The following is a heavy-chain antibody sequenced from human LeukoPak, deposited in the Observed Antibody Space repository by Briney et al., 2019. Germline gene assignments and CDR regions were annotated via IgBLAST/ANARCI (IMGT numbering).Heavy chain of an antibody. CDR1: GFTFDDYA. CDR2: ISWNSGSI. D-gene: IGHD1-26*01. Sequence: PGRSLRLSCAASGFTFDDYAMHLVRLAPGRGLEWVSGISWNSGSIGYADSVKGRFTISRDNAKNSLYLQMNSLRAEDTALYYCASALEVGALDYWGLGTLVTVSS. J-gene: IGHJ4*02. CDR3: ASALEVGALDY. V-gene: IGHV3-9*01.